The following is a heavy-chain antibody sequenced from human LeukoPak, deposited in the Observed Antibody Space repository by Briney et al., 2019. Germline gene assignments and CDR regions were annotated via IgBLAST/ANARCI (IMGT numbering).Heavy chain of an antibody. CDR1: GFTFDDYG. J-gene: IGHJ6*03. CDR3: ARESPYYMDV. CDR2: INWNGGTT. Sequence: PGGSLRLSCAASGFTFDDYGMSWVRQAPGKGLEWVSGINWNGGTTVYADSVKGRFTISRDNAKNSLYLQMNNLRAEDTALYYCARESPYYMDVWGKGTTVTVSS. V-gene: IGHV3-20*04.